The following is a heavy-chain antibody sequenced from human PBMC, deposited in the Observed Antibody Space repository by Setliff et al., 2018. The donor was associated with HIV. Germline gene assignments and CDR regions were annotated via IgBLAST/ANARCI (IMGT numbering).Heavy chain of an antibody. CDR2: MNPDSGNT. J-gene: IGHJ3*02. Sequence: GASVKASCKASGYSFTTHDINWVRQSPGQGLEWMGWMNPDSGNTFYAQKFKGRVTMTRDTSTNTAYMELSSLTSDDTAVYFCARGSMSMVMFILVSAFDIWGQGTLGT. V-gene: IGHV1-8*02. CDR1: GYSFTTHD. D-gene: IGHD2-21*01. CDR3: ARGSMSMVMFILVSAFDI.